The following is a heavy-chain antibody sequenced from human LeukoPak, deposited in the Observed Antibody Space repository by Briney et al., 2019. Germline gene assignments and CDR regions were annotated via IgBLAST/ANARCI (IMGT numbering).Heavy chain of an antibody. D-gene: IGHD3-10*01. Sequence: GESLKISCKGSGYSFTSYWIGWVRQMPGKGLEWMGIIYPGDSDTRYSPAFQGQVTISADKSISTAYLQWSSLKASDTAMYYCARLKAPRYYGSGSYYNKDYYYYYMDVWGKGTTVTVSS. CDR2: IYPGDSDT. J-gene: IGHJ6*03. CDR1: GYSFTSYW. CDR3: ARLKAPRYYGSGSYYNKDYYYYYMDV. V-gene: IGHV5-51*01.